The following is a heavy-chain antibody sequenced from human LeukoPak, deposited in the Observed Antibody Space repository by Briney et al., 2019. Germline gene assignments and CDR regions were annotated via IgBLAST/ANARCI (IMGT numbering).Heavy chain of an antibody. CDR3: ASFGDYFDY. D-gene: IGHD3-16*01. CDR1: GFTFSSYS. Sequence: SGGSLRLSCAASGFTFSSYSMNWVRQAPGKGLEWVSSISSSSSYIYYADSVKGRFTISRDNAKNSLYLQMNSLRAEDTTVYYCASFGDYFDYWGQGTLVTVSS. V-gene: IGHV3-21*01. J-gene: IGHJ4*02. CDR2: ISSSSSYI.